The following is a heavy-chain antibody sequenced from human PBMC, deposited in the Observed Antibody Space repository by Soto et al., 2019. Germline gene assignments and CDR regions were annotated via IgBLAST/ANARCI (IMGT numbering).Heavy chain of an antibody. J-gene: IGHJ5*02. D-gene: IGHD3-16*01. CDR2: IYHSGST. CDR1: GGSISSGGYS. Sequence: QLQLQESGSGLVKPSQTLSLTCAVSGGSISSGGYSWSWIRQPPGKGLEWIGYIYHSGSTYYNPSLKSRVTISVDRSKNQFSLKLSSVTAAYTAVYYCARERGGGWFDPWGQGTLATVSS. V-gene: IGHV4-30-2*01. CDR3: ARERGGGWFDP.